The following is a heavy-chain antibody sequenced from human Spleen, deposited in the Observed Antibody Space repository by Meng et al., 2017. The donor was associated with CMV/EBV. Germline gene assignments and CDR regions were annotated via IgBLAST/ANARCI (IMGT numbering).Heavy chain of an antibody. CDR3: ARSGFDWLSPFDY. V-gene: IGHV3-30*04. CDR2: ISKDGSNK. D-gene: IGHD3-9*01. J-gene: IGHJ4*02. Sequence: GESLKISCAASGFTFSSYTIHWVRQAPGKGLEWVAVISKDGSNKYNADSVKGRFTISRDNSKNMVHLQMNNLRTADTAVYYCARSGFDWLSPFDYWGQGTLVTVSS. CDR1: GFTFSSYT.